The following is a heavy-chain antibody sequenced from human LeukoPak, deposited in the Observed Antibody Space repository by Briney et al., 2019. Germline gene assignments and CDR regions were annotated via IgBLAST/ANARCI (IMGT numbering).Heavy chain of an antibody. V-gene: IGHV4-59*01. CDR1: GGSISSYY. Sequence: SETLSLTCTVSGGSISSYYWSWIRQPPGKGLEWIGYIYYSGSTNYNPSLKSRVTISVDTSKNQFSLKLSSVTAADTAVYYCARGLPYYDILTGYYYFDYWGQGTLVTVSS. J-gene: IGHJ4*02. D-gene: IGHD3-9*01. CDR2: IYYSGST. CDR3: ARGLPYYDILTGYYYFDY.